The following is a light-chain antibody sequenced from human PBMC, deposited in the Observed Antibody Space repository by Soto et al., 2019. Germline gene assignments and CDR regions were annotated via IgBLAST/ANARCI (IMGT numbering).Light chain of an antibody. CDR2: EVN. Sequence: QSSLTQPPSASGSPGQSVTISCTGTSSDLGDYDYVSWYQQHPGKAPKLMIYEVNKRPSGVPDRFSGSKSGNTASLTVTGLQAEDEADYYCSSYAGINNLIFGGGTKRTVL. J-gene: IGLJ2*01. CDR1: SSDLGDYDY. V-gene: IGLV2-8*01. CDR3: SSYAGINNLI.